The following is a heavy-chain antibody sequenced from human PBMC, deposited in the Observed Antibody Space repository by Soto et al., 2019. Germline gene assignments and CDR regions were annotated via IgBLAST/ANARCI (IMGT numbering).Heavy chain of an antibody. CDR3: ARDLRRGLRSYGSGSYPPMNYGMDV. CDR1: GGTFSSYA. D-gene: IGHD3-10*01. J-gene: IGHJ6*02. Sequence: GASVKVSCKASGGTFSSYAISWVLQAPGQGLDWMGLIIPIFGTANYAQKFQGRVTITADKSTSTAYMELSSLRSEDTAVYYCARDLRRGLRSYGSGSYPPMNYGMDVWGQGTTVTVSS. V-gene: IGHV1-69*06. CDR2: IIPIFGTA.